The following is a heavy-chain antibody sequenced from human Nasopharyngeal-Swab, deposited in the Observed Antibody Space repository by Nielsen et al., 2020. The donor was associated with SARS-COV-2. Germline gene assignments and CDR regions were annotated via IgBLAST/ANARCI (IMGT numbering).Heavy chain of an antibody. J-gene: IGHJ5*02. D-gene: IGHD4-11*01. CDR3: ARIGPPYSNYAVDP. CDR2: IYYSGST. Sequence: VRQAPGKGLVWIGSIYYSGSTYYNPSLKSRVTISVDTSKNQFSLKLSSVTAADTAVYYCARIGPPYSNYAVDPWGQGTLVTVSS. V-gene: IGHV4-39*07.